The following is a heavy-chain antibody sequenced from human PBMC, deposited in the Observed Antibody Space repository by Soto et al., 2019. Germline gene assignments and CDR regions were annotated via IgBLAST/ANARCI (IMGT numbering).Heavy chain of an antibody. Sequence: EVQLVESGGGLVQPGGSLRLSCAASGFSFSSYWMHWVRQVPGKGLVWVSRINSDGSTTTYADSVKGRFTISRDNAKNNLYLQMNSLRVEDTAVYYCARVLTGSYNWFDPWGQGTLVTVSS. V-gene: IGHV3-74*01. CDR2: INSDGSTT. CDR3: ARVLTGSYNWFDP. D-gene: IGHD1-26*01. CDR1: GFSFSSYW. J-gene: IGHJ5*02.